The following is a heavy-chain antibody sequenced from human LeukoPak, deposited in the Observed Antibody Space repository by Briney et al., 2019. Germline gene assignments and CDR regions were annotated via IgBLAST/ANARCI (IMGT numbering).Heavy chain of an antibody. D-gene: IGHD6-19*01. CDR1: GYTFTGYD. CDR3: SRAVRYSSGPLSDLLPYSFAY. V-gene: IGHV1-2*02. J-gene: IGHJ4*02. Sequence: ASVKVSCKASGYTFTGYDMHWVRQAPGQGLEGMGWINPNSGGTNYAQEFQDRGTTTSDTSISTAYFELSGLRSDEKAADFCSRAVRYSSGPLSDLLPYSFAYWGQGTLVTVS. CDR2: INPNSGGT.